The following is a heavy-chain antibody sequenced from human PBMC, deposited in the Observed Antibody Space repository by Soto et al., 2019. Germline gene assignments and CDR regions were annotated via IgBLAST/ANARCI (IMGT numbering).Heavy chain of an antibody. CDR2: IYHSGST. CDR3: ATYMEGGAFDI. V-gene: IGHV4-4*02. CDR1: GGSISSSNW. J-gene: IGHJ3*02. D-gene: IGHD2-2*02. Sequence: WETLSLTCAVSGGSISSSNWWSWVRQPPGKGLEWIGEIYHSGSTNYNPSLKSRVTISVDKSKNQFSLKLSSVTAADTAVYYCATYMEGGAFDIWGQGTMVTVSS.